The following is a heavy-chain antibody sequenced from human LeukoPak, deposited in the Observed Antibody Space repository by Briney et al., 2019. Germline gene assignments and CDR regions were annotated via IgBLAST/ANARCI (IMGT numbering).Heavy chain of an antibody. CDR3: ARDPYCSSTSRYTLFDP. D-gene: IGHD2-2*02. CDR1: GGTFSSYA. Sequence: ASVKVSCKASGGTFSSYAISWVRQDPGQGLEWMGGIIPIFGTANYAQKLQGRVTITADESTSTAYMELSSLRSEDTAVYYCARDPYCSSTSRYTLFDPWGQGTLVTVSS. J-gene: IGHJ5*02. CDR2: IIPIFGTA. V-gene: IGHV1-69*13.